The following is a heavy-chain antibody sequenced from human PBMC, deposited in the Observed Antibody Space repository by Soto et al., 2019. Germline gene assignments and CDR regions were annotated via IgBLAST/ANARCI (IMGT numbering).Heavy chain of an antibody. CDR1: GGSISSSSYY. J-gene: IGHJ5*02. D-gene: IGHD3-9*01. V-gene: IGHV4-39*01. CDR2: IYYSGST. Sequence: SETLSLTCTVSGGSISSSSYYWGWIRQPPGKGLEWIGSIYYSGSTYYNPSLKSRVTISVDTSKNQFSLKLSSVTAADTAVYYCGRHPGLRYFDWSGGFAPGGQGTLVTVSS. CDR3: GRHPGLRYFDWSGGFAP.